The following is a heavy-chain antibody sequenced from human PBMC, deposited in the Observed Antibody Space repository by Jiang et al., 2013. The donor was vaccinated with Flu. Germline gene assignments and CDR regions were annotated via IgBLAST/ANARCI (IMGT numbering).Heavy chain of an antibody. Sequence: LEWMGIIYPGDSDTRYSPSFQGQVTISADKSISTAYLQWSSLKASDTAMYYCARHFEGYYYYGMDVWGKGTTVTVSS. J-gene: IGHJ6*04. CDR3: ARHFEGYYYYGMDV. V-gene: IGHV5-51*01. D-gene: IGHD3-9*01. CDR2: IYPGDSDT.